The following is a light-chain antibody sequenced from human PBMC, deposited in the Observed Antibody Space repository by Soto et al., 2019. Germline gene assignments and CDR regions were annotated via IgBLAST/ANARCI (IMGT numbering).Light chain of an antibody. V-gene: IGLV2-8*01. CDR2: EVV. Sequence: QSVLTQPPSASGSPGQSVTISCTGTKNDVGFYDFVSWYQHHPGKAPRLIIYEVVQRPSGVPDRFSGSKSGNTASLTVSGLQAADEADYFCKSYACSNTYVFGSGTKLTVL. J-gene: IGLJ1*01. CDR1: KNDVGFYDF. CDR3: KSYACSNTYV.